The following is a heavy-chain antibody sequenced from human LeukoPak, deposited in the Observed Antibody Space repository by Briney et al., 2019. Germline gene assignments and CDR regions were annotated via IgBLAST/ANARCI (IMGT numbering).Heavy chain of an antibody. V-gene: IGHV3-48*04. CDR3: ARDETTPYYGSGSHDY. CDR2: ISSSSSTI. Sequence: GGSLRLSCAASGFTFSSYSMNWVRQAPGKGLEWVSYISSSSSTIYYADSVKGRFTISRDNAKNSLYLQMNSLRAEDTAVYYCARDETTPYYGSGSHDYWGQGTLVTVSS. CDR1: GFTFSSYS. J-gene: IGHJ4*02. D-gene: IGHD3-10*01.